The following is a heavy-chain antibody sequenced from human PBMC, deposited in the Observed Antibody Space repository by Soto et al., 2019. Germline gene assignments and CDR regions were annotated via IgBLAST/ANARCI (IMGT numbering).Heavy chain of an antibody. J-gene: IGHJ4*02. CDR3: ARDWGGIDN. V-gene: IGHV3-30-3*01. CDR1: GFTFSSYA. CDR2: ISYDGSNK. Sequence: QVQLVEAGGGVVQPGRSLRLSCAASGFTFSSYAMHWVRQAPGKGLEWVAVISYDGSNKYYADSVKGRFTISRDNSKNTLSRQRSSLGAEDTAVYACARDWGGIDNWGQGTLVTVS. D-gene: IGHD3-16*01.